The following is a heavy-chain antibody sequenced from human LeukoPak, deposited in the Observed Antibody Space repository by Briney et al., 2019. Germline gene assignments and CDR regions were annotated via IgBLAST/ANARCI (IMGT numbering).Heavy chain of an antibody. Sequence: SETLSLTCTVSGGSISSYYWGWIRQPPGKGLEWIGSIYYSGSTYYNPSLKSRVTISVDTSKNQFSLKLSSVTAADTAVYYCARSPQQLVPNWFDPWGQGTLVTVSS. CDR1: GGSISSYY. V-gene: IGHV4-39*01. CDR3: ARSPQQLVPNWFDP. J-gene: IGHJ5*02. CDR2: IYYSGST. D-gene: IGHD6-13*01.